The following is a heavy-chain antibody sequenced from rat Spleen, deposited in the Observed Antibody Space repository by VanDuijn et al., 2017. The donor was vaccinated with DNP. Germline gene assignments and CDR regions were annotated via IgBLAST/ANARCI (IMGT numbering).Heavy chain of an antibody. CDR1: GYSITSGFR. CDR2: INSEGST. V-gene: IGHV3-3*01. D-gene: IGHD1-4*01. Sequence: EVQLQESGPGLVKPSQSLSLTCSVTGYSITSGFRWTWIRKFPGNKLEWMGYINSEGSTDYNPSLKSRVSITRDTSKNQFFLQINSVTTEDTATYYCARWTRYFDYWGQGVMVTVSS. CDR3: ARWTRYFDY. J-gene: IGHJ2*01.